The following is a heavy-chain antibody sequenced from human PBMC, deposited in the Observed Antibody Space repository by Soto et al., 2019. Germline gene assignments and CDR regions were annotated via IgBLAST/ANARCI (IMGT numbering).Heavy chain of an antibody. D-gene: IGHD3-16*01. V-gene: IGHV1-18*01. CDR2: INAYNGNT. Sequence: QVQLVQSGAEVKNPGASVKVSCKASGYRFTSYGIGWVRQAPGQGLEWMGWINAYNGNTNYAQNLQGRVTLTTDTPTRTAYMELRSLRSNDTAVYYCAMVDVYVTPSPQDVWGQGTTVTVSS. CDR1: GYRFTSYG. CDR3: AMVDVYVTPSPQDV. J-gene: IGHJ6*02.